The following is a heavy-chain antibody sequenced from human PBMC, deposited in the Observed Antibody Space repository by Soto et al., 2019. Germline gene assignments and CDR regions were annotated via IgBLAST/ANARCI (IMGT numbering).Heavy chain of an antibody. D-gene: IGHD6-13*01. V-gene: IGHV3-30*03. CDR2: IVKYGSNK. Sequence: QVQLVASGGGMVQPGSSLRLSCAASGFTFSNYGMHWVPQAPGKGLVWVASIVKYGSNKNYADSVKGRLTISRDNSKTKLYLPMNSLRPEETAMYYCASQIAEGYWGQGTLITVSS. J-gene: IGHJ4*02. CDR3: ASQIAEGY. CDR1: GFTFSNYG.